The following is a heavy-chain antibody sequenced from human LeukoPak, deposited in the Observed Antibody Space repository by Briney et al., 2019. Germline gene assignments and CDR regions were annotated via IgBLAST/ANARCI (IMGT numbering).Heavy chain of an antibody. Sequence: GGTLRLSCAASGFTFSSYGMSWVRQAPGKGLEWVSAISGSGGSTYYADSVKGRFTISRDNSKNTLYLQMNSLRAEDTAVYYCAKDRHEYYYDSSGYYFDYWGQGTLVTVSS. CDR1: GFTFSSYG. D-gene: IGHD3-22*01. V-gene: IGHV3-23*01. CDR3: AKDRHEYYYDSSGYYFDY. CDR2: ISGSGGST. J-gene: IGHJ4*02.